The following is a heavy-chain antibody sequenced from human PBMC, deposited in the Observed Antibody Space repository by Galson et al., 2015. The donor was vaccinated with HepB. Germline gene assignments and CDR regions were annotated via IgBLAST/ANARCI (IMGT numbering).Heavy chain of an antibody. CDR2: IEVDGSEE. J-gene: IGHJ6*03. Sequence: SLRLSCAASGFTFSSYWMSWVRQAPGKGLEWVANIEVDGSEEYYVDSVKGRFIISRDNAKSSLYLQMSNLRAEDTAVYYCAQIGAKYYYYMGVWGRGTTVTVSS. CDR1: GFTFSSYW. V-gene: IGHV3-7*01. CDR3: AQIGAKYYYYMGV. D-gene: IGHD4/OR15-4a*01.